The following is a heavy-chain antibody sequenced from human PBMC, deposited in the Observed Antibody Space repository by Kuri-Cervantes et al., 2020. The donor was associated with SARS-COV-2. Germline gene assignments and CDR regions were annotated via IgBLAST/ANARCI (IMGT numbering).Heavy chain of an antibody. CDR1: GGSFSGYY. CDR3: ARSPRCSSTSCRYYYYGMDV. CDR2: INHSGST. Sequence: GSLRLSCAVHGGSFSGYYWSWIRQPPGKGLEWIGEINHSGSTNYNPSLKSRVTISVDTSKNQFSLKLSSVTAADTAVYYCARSPRCSSTSCRYYYYGMDVWGQGTTVTVSS. D-gene: IGHD2-2*01. J-gene: IGHJ6*02. V-gene: IGHV4-34*01.